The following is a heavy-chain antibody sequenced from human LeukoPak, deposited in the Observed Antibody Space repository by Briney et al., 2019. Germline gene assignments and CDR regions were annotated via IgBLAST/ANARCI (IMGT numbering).Heavy chain of an antibody. Sequence: GGSLRLSCAASGVTLSSYAMSWARQAPGKGLEWVSGISSSGSGGNTYYADSVKGRFTISRDNAENSLYLQMNSLRVEDTAVYYCTSWGDTTAEYFQRWGQGTLVTVSS. CDR2: ISSSGSGGNT. CDR1: GVTLSSYA. V-gene: IGHV3-23*01. J-gene: IGHJ1*01. CDR3: TSWGDTTAEYFQR. D-gene: IGHD2-21*02.